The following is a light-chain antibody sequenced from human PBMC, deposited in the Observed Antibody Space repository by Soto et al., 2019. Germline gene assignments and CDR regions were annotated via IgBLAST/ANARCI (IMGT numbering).Light chain of an antibody. V-gene: IGKV1-33*01. J-gene: IGKJ4*01. CDR3: QQYEYLPLT. CDR2: DAS. Sequence: DVQMTQSSSSLSASVGDRVIITCRANQTIANYLNWFQQKPGKAPKLLISDASHLEMGAPSRFSGSGSGTGFVLTISGLQSEDFATYYCQQYEYLPLTFGGGTRV. CDR1: QTIANY.